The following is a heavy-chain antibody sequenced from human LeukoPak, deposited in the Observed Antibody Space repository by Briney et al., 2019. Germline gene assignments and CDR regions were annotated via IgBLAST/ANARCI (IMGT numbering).Heavy chain of an antibody. Sequence: PSETLSLTCTVSGGSISSYSWSWIRQPAGKGLEWTGRIYTSGSTKYNPSLTSRVTMSVDTSKNQFSLKLRSVTAADTAVYYCARAVHCSGGSCYSDYWGQGTLVTVSS. D-gene: IGHD2-15*01. CDR3: ARAVHCSGGSCYSDY. CDR2: IYTSGST. J-gene: IGHJ4*02. V-gene: IGHV4-4*07. CDR1: GGSISSYS.